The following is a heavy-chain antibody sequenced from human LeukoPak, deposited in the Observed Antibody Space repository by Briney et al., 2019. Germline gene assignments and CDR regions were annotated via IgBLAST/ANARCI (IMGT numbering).Heavy chain of an antibody. Sequence: PSETLSLTCTVSGGSISSGSYYWSWIRQPAGKGLEWIGRIYSSGSTNYNPSLKSRVTISVDTSKNQFSLKLSSVTAADTAVYYCARDRGSYAPYDYWGQGTLVTVSS. V-gene: IGHV4-61*02. CDR3: ARDRGSYAPYDY. CDR1: GGSISSGSYY. J-gene: IGHJ4*02. D-gene: IGHD1-26*01. CDR2: IYSSGST.